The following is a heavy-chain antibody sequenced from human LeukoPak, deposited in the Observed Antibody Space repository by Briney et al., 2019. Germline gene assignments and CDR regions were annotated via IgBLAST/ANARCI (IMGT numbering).Heavy chain of an antibody. CDR2: IYYSGNT. D-gene: IGHD3-22*01. Sequence: SETLSLTCTVSGGSISSYYWSWIRQPPGKGLEWIGYIYYSGNTNYNPSLKSRVSISIDTTKNQFSLQLSSVTAADTAVYYCARDRDSSGLRDFDLWGRGTLVTVSA. V-gene: IGHV4-59*01. J-gene: IGHJ2*01. CDR3: ARDRDSSGLRDFDL. CDR1: GGSISSYY.